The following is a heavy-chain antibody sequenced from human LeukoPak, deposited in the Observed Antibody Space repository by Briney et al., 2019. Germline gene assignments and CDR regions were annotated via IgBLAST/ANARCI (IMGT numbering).Heavy chain of an antibody. J-gene: IGHJ6*02. CDR3: ARDQIIVATILDYYYGMDV. Sequence: GGSLRLSCAASGFTFSSYDMHWVRQATGKGLEWVSAIGTAGDTYYPGSVKGRFTISRENAKNTLYLQMNSLRAEDTAVYYCARDQIIVATILDYYYGMDVWGQGTTVTVSS. D-gene: IGHD5-12*01. CDR2: IGTAGDT. V-gene: IGHV3-13*01. CDR1: GFTFSSYD.